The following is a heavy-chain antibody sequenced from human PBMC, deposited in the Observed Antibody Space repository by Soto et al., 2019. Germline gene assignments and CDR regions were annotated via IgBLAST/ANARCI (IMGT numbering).Heavy chain of an antibody. D-gene: IGHD5-18*01. J-gene: IGHJ4*02. CDR2: IWYDGSNK. Sequence: GGSLRLSCAASGFTFSSYGMHWVRQAPGKGLEWVAVIWYDGSNKYYADSVKGRFTISRDNSKNTLYLQMNSLRAEDTAVYYCARGATRGYSYGYSGYWGQGTLVTVSS. CDR1: GFTFSSYG. CDR3: ARGATRGYSYGYSGY. V-gene: IGHV3-33*01.